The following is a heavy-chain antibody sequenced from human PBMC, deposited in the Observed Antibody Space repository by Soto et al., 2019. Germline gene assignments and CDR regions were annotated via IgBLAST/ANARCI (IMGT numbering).Heavy chain of an antibody. CDR1: GGFISSYY. CDR2: IYYSGST. CDR3: ARRTFWRGYLTHYYYYYMDI. V-gene: IGHV4-59*08. J-gene: IGHJ6*03. Sequence: PSETLSVTCTVSGGFISSYYWSWSRQPPGKGLEWIGYIYYSGSTNYNPSLKSRVTISVDTSKNQFSLKLSSVTAADTAVYYCARRTFWRGYLTHYYYYYMDIWGKETTVTVSS. D-gene: IGHD3-3*01.